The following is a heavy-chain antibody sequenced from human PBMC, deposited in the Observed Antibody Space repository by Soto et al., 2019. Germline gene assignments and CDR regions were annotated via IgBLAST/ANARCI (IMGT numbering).Heavy chain of an antibody. CDR3: ARVEYSSSSAPDDY. CDR2: IIPIFGTG. CDR1: GGTFSSYA. Sequence: SVKVSCKASGGTFSSYAISWVRQAPGQGLEWMGGIIPIFGTGNYAQKFQGRVTITADESTSTAYMELSSLRSEDTAVYYCARVEYSSSSAPDDYWGQGTLVTVSS. V-gene: IGHV1-69*13. J-gene: IGHJ4*02. D-gene: IGHD6-6*01.